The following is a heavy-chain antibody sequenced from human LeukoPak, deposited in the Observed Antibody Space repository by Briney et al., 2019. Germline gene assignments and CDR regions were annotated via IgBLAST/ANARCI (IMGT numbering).Heavy chain of an antibody. J-gene: IGHJ4*02. CDR2: IYYSGST. CDR3: ARILRQWHEIDY. D-gene: IGHD6-19*01. CDR1: GGSISSYY. V-gene: IGHV4-59*01. Sequence: PSETLSLTCTVSGGSISSYYWSWIRQPPGKGLEWIGYIYYSGSTNYNPSLKSRVTISVDTSKNQFSLKLSSVTAADTAVYYCARILRQWHEIDYWGQGTLVTVSS.